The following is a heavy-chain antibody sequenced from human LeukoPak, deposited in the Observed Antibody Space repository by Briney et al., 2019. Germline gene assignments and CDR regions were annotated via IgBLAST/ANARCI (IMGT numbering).Heavy chain of an antibody. CDR1: GGSFSGYY. J-gene: IGHJ4*02. Sequence: SETLSLTCAVYGGSFSGYYWSWISQPPGKGLEWIGEINHSGSTSYNPSLKSRVTISVDTSKNQFSLRLRYVTAADTAVYYCARDRERGMVRGIFDYWGQGTLVTVSS. CDR3: ARDRERGMVRGIFDY. V-gene: IGHV4-34*01. CDR2: INHSGST. D-gene: IGHD3-10*01.